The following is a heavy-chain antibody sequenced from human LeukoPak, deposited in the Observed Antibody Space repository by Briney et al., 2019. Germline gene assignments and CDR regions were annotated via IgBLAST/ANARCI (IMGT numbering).Heavy chain of an antibody. CDR3: ARHDYYGSGSYRWYWFDP. J-gene: IGHJ5*02. V-gene: IGHV4-39*01. CDR2: IYYSGST. D-gene: IGHD3-10*01. CDR1: GGSISSSSYY. Sequence: PSETLSLTCTVSGGSISSSSYYWGWIRQPPGKGLEWIGSIYYSGSTYYNPSLKSRVTISVDTSKNQFSLKLSSVTAADTAVYYCARHDYYGSGSYRWYWFDPWGQGTLVTVSS.